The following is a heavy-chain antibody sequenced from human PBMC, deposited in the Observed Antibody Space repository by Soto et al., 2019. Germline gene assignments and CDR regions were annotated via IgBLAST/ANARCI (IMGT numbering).Heavy chain of an antibody. CDR3: ARAHYYDSSGYYSRWFDP. D-gene: IGHD3-22*01. J-gene: IGHJ5*02. Sequence: SETVSLTXTVSGGSISSYYWSWIRQPPGKGLEWIGYIYYSGSTNYNPSLKSRVTISVDTSKNQFSLKLSSVTAADTAVYYCARAHYYDSSGYYSRWFDPWGQGTLVTVSS. V-gene: IGHV4-59*01. CDR2: IYYSGST. CDR1: GGSISSYY.